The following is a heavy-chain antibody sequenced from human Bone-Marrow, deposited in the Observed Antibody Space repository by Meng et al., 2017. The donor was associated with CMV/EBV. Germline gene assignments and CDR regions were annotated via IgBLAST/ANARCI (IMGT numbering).Heavy chain of an antibody. D-gene: IGHD6-13*01. CDR2: ISYTGST. Sequence: SETLSLTCSVSGGSVSSGTYYWSWIRRPPGKGLEWIGYISYTGSTKYNPSLLSRVTISADTSTSLFSLTLDSVTAADTALYYCARSRGGQLAPFDNWGLGSLVTVSS. J-gene: IGHJ4*02. CDR3: ARSRGGQLAPFDN. V-gene: IGHV4-61*03. CDR1: GGSVSSGTYY.